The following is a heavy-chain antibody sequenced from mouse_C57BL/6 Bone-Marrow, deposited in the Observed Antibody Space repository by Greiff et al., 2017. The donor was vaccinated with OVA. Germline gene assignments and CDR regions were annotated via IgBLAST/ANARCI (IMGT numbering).Heavy chain of an antibody. V-gene: IGHV1-64*01. CDR1: PPPVTLYW. CDR2: IHPNSGST. Sequence: QVQLQQPGAELVKPGASVKLSCKASPPPVTLYWMHWVKQRPGQGLEWIGMIHPNSGSTNYNEKFKSKATLTVDKSSSTAYMQLSSLTSEDSAVYYCARSFAYWGQGTLVTVSA. CDR3: ARSFAY. J-gene: IGHJ3*01.